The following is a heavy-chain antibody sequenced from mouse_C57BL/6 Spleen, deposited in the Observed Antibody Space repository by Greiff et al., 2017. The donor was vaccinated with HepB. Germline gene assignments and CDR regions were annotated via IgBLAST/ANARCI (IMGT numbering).Heavy chain of an antibody. V-gene: IGHV1-81*01. CDR3: AREDDGYYAWFAY. Sequence: QVQLQQSGAELARPGASVKLSCKASGYTFTSYGISWVKQRTGQGLEWIGEIYPRSGNTYYNEKFKGKATLTADKSSSTAYMEIRSLTSEDSAVYFCAREDDGYYAWFAYWGQGTLVTVSA. J-gene: IGHJ3*01. D-gene: IGHD2-3*01. CDR2: IYPRSGNT. CDR1: GYTFTSYG.